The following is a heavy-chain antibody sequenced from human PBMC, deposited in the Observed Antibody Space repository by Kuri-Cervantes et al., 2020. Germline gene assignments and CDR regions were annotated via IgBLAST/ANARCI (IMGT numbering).Heavy chain of an antibody. Sequence: GESLKISCAASGFTFSSYSMNWVRQAPGKGLEWVAVISYDGSNKYYADSVKGRFTISRDNSKNTLYLQMNSLRAEDTAVYYCARDLRYCSSTSCFAFYGMDVWGQGTTVTVSS. D-gene: IGHD2-2*01. J-gene: IGHJ6*02. CDR2: ISYDGSNK. CDR1: GFTFSSYS. CDR3: ARDLRYCSSTSCFAFYGMDV. V-gene: IGHV3-30*03.